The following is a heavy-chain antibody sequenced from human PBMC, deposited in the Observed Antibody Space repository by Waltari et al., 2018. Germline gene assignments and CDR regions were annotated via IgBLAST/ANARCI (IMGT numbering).Heavy chain of an antibody. CDR2: ISYDGSNK. Sequence: QVQLVESGGGVVQPGRSLRLSCAASGFTFSSYAMHWVRQAPGKGLEWVAVISYDGSNKYYADSVKGRFTISRDNSKNTLYLQMNSLRAEDTAVYYCARERWLEVLTMVQGARSAFDYWGQGTLVTVSS. V-gene: IGHV3-30-3*01. CDR3: ARERWLEVLTMVQGARSAFDY. D-gene: IGHD3-10*01. J-gene: IGHJ4*02. CDR1: GFTFSSYA.